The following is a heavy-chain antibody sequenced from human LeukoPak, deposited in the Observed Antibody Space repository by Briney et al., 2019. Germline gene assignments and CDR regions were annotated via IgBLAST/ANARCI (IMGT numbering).Heavy chain of an antibody. D-gene: IGHD3-22*01. J-gene: IGHJ5*02. Sequence: ASAKVSCKASGYTFTGYYMHWVRQAPGQGLEWMGWINPNSGGTNYAQKFQGRVTMTRDTSISTAYMELSRLRSDDTAVYYCAXXSSSGYYYGWFXXWGXGXLVTXSS. CDR1: GYTFTGYY. CDR3: AXXSSSGYYYGWFXX. CDR2: INPNSGGT. V-gene: IGHV1-2*02.